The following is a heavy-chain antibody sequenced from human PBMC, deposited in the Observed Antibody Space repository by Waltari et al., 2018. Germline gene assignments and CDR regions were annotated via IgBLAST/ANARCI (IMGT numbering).Heavy chain of an antibody. J-gene: IGHJ3*02. Sequence: VQLQQWGAGLLKPSETLFPTCAVYGGSFRGYYWHWNRQPPGKGLEWIGEINHSGSTNYNPSLKSRVTISVDTSKNQFSLKLSSVTAADTAVYYCARVDWGGTFDIWGQGTMVTVSS. CDR2: INHSGST. V-gene: IGHV4-34*01. CDR3: ARVDWGGTFDI. CDR1: GGSFRGYY. D-gene: IGHD2-15*01.